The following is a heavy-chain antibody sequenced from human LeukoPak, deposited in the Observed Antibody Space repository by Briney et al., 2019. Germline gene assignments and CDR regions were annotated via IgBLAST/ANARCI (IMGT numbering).Heavy chain of an antibody. CDR1: GGSISSGGYY. J-gene: IGHJ3*02. CDR2: IYYSGST. V-gene: IGHV4-31*03. D-gene: IGHD3-22*01. Sequence: PSQTLSLTCTVSGGSISSGGYYWRWIRQHPGKGLEWIGYIYYSGSTYYNPSLKSRVTISVDTSKNQFSLKLSSVTAADTAVYYCARTHTYDSSGYYYDDAFDIWGQGTMVTVSS. CDR3: ARTHTYDSSGYYYDDAFDI.